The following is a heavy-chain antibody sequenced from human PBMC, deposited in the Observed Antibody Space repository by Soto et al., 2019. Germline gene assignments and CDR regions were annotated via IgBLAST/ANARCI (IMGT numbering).Heavy chain of an antibody. CDR1: GYTFISYD. V-gene: IGHV1-8*01. J-gene: IGHJ3*02. CDR2: MNPNSGNT. D-gene: IGHD2-21*01. Sequence: QVQLVQSGAEVKKPGASVKVSCKASGYTFISYDINWVRQATGQGLEWMGWMNPNSGNTGFAQKFQGRVTMTRNTSVTTAYGELSSLKSEDTAVYYCARGRAYSDGYYQDAFDIWGQGTRVTVSS. CDR3: ARGRAYSDGYYQDAFDI.